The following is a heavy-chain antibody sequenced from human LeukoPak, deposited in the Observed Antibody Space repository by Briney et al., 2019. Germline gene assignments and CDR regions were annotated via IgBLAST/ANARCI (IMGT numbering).Heavy chain of an antibody. Sequence: PSETLSLTCTVSGGSISSGSYYWSWIRQPAGKGLEWIGRIYTSGSTNYNPSLKSRVTMSVDTSKNQFSLKLTSLTAADTAVYYCARDGYYYGSGSYPFDPWGQGTLVTVSS. V-gene: IGHV4-61*02. J-gene: IGHJ5*02. CDR1: GGSISSGSYY. CDR2: IYTSGST. CDR3: ARDGYYYGSGSYPFDP. D-gene: IGHD3-10*01.